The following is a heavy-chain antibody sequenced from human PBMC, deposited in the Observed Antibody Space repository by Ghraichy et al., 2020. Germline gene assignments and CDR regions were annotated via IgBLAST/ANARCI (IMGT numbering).Heavy chain of an antibody. CDR2: IYHSGST. CDR3: ARDYGDYVGAFDI. CDR1: GGSISSSNW. D-gene: IGHD4-17*01. J-gene: IGHJ3*02. Sequence: GSLRLSCAVSGGSISSSNWWSWVRQPPGKGLEWIGEIYHSGSTNYNPSLKSRVTISVDKSKNQFSLKLSSVTAADTAVYYCARDYGDYVGAFDIWGQGTMVTVSS. V-gene: IGHV4-4*02.